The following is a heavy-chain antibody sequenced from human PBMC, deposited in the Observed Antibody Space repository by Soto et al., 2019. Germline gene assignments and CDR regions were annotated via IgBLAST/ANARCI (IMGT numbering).Heavy chain of an antibody. V-gene: IGHV3-23*01. J-gene: IGHJ4*02. CDR3: AKGVSQYTPLALFDY. CDR2: ISGSDGRT. Sequence: TGGSLRLSCAASGFTFSSYAMSWVRQAPGKGLEWVSTISGSDGRTYSTDSVKGRFTISRDNSRNTAYLQMNGLRVEDTAVYYCAKGVSQYTPLALFDYWGRGTLVTVSS. D-gene: IGHD5-18*01. CDR1: GFTFSSYA.